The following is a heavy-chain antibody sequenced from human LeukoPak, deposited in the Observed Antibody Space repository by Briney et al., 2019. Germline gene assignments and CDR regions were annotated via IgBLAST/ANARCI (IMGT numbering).Heavy chain of an antibody. V-gene: IGHV3-23*01. J-gene: IGHJ4*02. Sequence: GGSLRLSCAGYGFTFSSYAMSWVRQAPGKGLEWVSVISGSGGSTYYADSVKGRFTISRDNSNNTLYLQLNNVRTEDTATYFCAKEQYPGYFDFWGQGTLVTVSA. CDR1: GFTFSSYA. CDR3: AKEQYPGYFDF. CDR2: ISGSGGST. D-gene: IGHD1-14*01.